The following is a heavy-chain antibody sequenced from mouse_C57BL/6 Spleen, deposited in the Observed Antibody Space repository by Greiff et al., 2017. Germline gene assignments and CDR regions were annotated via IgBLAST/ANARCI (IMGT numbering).Heavy chain of an antibody. V-gene: IGHV5-4*01. Sequence: EVPVVESGGGLVKPGGSLKLSCAASGFTFSSYAMSWVRQTPEKRLEWVATISDGGSYTYYPDNVKGRFTISRDNAKNNLYLQMSHLKAEDTAMYYCARDGTGTLAWFAYWGQGTLVTVSA. J-gene: IGHJ3*01. CDR2: ISDGGSYT. CDR3: ARDGTGTLAWFAY. D-gene: IGHD4-1*01. CDR1: GFTFSSYA.